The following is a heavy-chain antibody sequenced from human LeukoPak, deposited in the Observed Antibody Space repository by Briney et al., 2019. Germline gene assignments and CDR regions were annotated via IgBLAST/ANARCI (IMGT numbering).Heavy chain of an antibody. J-gene: IGHJ4*02. CDR1: GGSISRYY. V-gene: IGHV4-59*01. CDR3: ASGYSISWYYFDY. D-gene: IGHD6-13*01. Sequence: SETLSLTCTVSGGSISRYYWSWVPQPPGKGLEWIGYIYYIGNTNYNPSLKSRVTISVDTSKNQFSLKLSSVTAADTAVYYCASGYSISWYYFDYWGQGTLVTVSS. CDR2: IYYIGNT.